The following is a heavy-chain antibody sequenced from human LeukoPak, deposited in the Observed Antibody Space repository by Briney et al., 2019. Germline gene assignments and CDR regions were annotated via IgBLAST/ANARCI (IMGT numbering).Heavy chain of an antibody. Sequence: GRSLRLSCAASGFTFNSYGLHWVRQAPVKGLEWVAVLSFDGSYKYYADSVKGRFTISRDNSKNTLYLQMNSLRVDDTAVYYCAKGSFSNWFDYWGQGTLVTVSS. D-gene: IGHD4-11*01. CDR3: AKGSFSNWFDY. CDR2: LSFDGSYK. CDR1: GFTFNSYG. J-gene: IGHJ4*02. V-gene: IGHV3-30*18.